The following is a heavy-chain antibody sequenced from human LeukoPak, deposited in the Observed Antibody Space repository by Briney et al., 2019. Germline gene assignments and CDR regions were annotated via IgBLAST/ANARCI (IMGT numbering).Heavy chain of an antibody. CDR2: INHSGST. J-gene: IGHJ4*02. Sequence: SETLSLTCAVYGGSFSGYYWSWIRQPPGKGLEWIGEINHSGSTNYIPSLKSRVTISVDTSKNQFSLKLSPVTAADTAVYYCARSSGDYDFWSGYLGYYFDYWGQGTLVTVSS. CDR3: ARSSGDYDFWSGYLGYYFDY. D-gene: IGHD3-3*01. V-gene: IGHV4-34*01. CDR1: GGSFSGYY.